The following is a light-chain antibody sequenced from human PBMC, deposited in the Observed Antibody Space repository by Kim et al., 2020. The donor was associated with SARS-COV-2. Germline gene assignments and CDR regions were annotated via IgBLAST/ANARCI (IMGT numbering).Light chain of an antibody. V-gene: IGLV3-27*01. CDR2: KDS. CDR1: VLAKKY. J-gene: IGLJ3*02. CDR3: YSAADNNWV. Sequence: ASPGQTAKITCSGDVLAKKYARWFQQKPGQAPVLVIYKDSERPSGIPERFSGSSSGTTVTLTISGAQVEDEADYYCYSAADNNWVFGGGTKLTVL.